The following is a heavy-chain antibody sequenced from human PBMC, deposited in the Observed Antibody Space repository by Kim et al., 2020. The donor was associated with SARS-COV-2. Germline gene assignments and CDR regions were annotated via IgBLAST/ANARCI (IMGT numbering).Heavy chain of an antibody. CDR3: AKDSRLRVLWFGELLSGHYYGMDV. CDR1: GFTFDDYA. Sequence: GGSLRLSCAASGFTFDDYAMHWVRQAPGKGLEWVSGISWNSGSIGYADSVKGRFTISRDNAKNSLYLQMNSLRAEDTALYYCAKDSRLRVLWFGELLSGHYYGMDVWGQGTTVTVSS. CDR2: ISWNSGSI. V-gene: IGHV3-9*01. J-gene: IGHJ6*02. D-gene: IGHD3-10*01.